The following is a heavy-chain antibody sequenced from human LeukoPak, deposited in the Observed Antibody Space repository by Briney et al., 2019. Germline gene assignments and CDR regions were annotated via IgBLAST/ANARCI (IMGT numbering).Heavy chain of an antibody. Sequence: SETLSLTCAVYGGSFSGYYWSWIRQPPGKGLEWIGEINHSGSTNYNPSLKSRVTISVDTSKNQFSLKLSSVTAADTAVYYCARVLSYSGFDPWGQGTLVTVSS. CDR2: INHSGST. CDR3: ARVLSYSGFDP. D-gene: IGHD2-8*01. J-gene: IGHJ5*02. V-gene: IGHV4-34*01. CDR1: GGSFSGYY.